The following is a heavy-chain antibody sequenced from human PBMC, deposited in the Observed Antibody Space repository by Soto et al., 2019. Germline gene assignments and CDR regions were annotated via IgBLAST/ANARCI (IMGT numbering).Heavy chain of an antibody. V-gene: IGHV1-8*01. CDR2: VNPKNGHT. D-gene: IGHD3-10*01. CDR3: VRLFYYGSGSWVE. Sequence: QVQLVQSGAEVKKPGASVKVSCKASGYTFTSYDINWVRQATGQGLEWTGWVNPKNGHTGYAQKLQGRVTMTRNTSISTAYMELDSLRSEDTAVYYCVRLFYYGSGSWVEWGQGTLVTVSS. CDR1: GYTFTSYD. J-gene: IGHJ4*02.